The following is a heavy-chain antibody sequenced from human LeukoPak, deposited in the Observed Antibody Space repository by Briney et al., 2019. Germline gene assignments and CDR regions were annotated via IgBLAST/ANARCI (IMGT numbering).Heavy chain of an antibody. CDR1: GGTFSSYA. J-gene: IGHJ6*02. V-gene: IGHV1-69*04. CDR3: ARVSGVVGVYYYGMDV. D-gene: IGHD2-15*01. CDR2: IIPILGIA. Sequence: SVKVSCKASGGTFSSYAISWVRQAPGQGLEWMGRIIPILGIANYAQKFQGRVTITADKSTSTAYMELSSLRSEDTAVYYCARVSGVVGVYYYGMDVWGQGPTVTVSS.